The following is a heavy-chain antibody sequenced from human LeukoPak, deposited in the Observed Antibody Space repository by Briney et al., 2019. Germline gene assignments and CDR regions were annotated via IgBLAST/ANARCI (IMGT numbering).Heavy chain of an antibody. D-gene: IGHD3-22*01. CDR1: GFTFSSYA. V-gene: IGHV3-23*01. CDR3: AKDVGAPVYYDSSEGDAFDI. J-gene: IGHJ3*02. Sequence: GGSLRLSCAASGFTFSSYAMSWVRQAPGKGLEWVSAISGSGGSTYYADSVKGRFTISRDNSKNTLYLQMNSLRAEDTAVYYCAKDVGAPVYYDSSEGDAFDIWGQGTMVTVSS. CDR2: ISGSGGST.